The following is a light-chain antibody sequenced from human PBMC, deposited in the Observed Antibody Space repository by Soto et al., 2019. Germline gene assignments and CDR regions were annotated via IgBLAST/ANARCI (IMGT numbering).Light chain of an antibody. V-gene: IGKV1-33*01. J-gene: IGKJ4*01. CDR1: HDISNY. CDR2: DAS. Sequence: DIQMTQSPSSLSASLGDSVTITCQASHDISNYLNWYQHKPGKAPKLLIYDASNLEAWVPSRYSGSGSGTDFVLTISSLQPEDIATYYCQKYVNLLLSFGGGTKVEI. CDR3: QKYVNLLLS.